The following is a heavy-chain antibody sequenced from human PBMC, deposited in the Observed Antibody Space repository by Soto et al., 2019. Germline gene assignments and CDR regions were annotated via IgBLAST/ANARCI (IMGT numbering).Heavy chain of an antibody. J-gene: IGHJ4*02. Sequence: QITLKESGPTLVKPTQTLTLTCSFPGFSLSTSGVGVGWIRQPPEKALEWLALIFRDDDKRDSPSLKSRLTLTKDASKTQVDQTLTNMDPVDTAKYSSAHIFTATGGHFDYWGQGTLVTVSS. V-gene: IGHV2-5*02. CDR2: IFRDDDK. D-gene: IGHD7-27*01. CDR3: AHIFTATGGHFDY. CDR1: GFSLSTSGVG.